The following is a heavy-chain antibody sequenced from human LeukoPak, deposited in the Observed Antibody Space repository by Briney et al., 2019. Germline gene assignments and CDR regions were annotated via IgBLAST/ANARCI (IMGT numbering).Heavy chain of an antibody. CDR1: GFTFSNYW. J-gene: IGHJ4*02. CDR2: INSDGSST. CDR3: AKGGATVIDY. Sequence: GGSLRLSCAASGFTFSNYWMHGVRQAPGKGLVWVSRINSDGSSTTSADSVKGRFTTSRDNAKNTLYLQMNSLRAEDTAVYYCAKGGATVIDYWGQGTLVTVSS. D-gene: IGHD4-17*01. V-gene: IGHV3-74*01.